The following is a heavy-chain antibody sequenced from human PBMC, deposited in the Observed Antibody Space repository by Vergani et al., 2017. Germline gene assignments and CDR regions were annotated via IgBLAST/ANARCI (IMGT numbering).Heavy chain of an antibody. J-gene: IGHJ4*02. V-gene: IGHV1-69*02. CDR1: GGTFSSYT. Sequence: QVQLVQSGAEVKKPGSSVKVSCKASGGTFSSYTISWVRQAPGQGLEWMGRIIPILGIANYAQKFQGRVTITADKSTSTAYMELSSLRSEDTAVYYCARDSPGYDSGFDYCGQGTLVTVSS. D-gene: IGHD3-22*01. CDR2: IIPILGIA. CDR3: ARDSPGYDSGFDY.